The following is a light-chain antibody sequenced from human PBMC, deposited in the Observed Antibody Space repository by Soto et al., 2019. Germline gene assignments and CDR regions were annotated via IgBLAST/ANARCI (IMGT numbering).Light chain of an antibody. CDR1: QYINPR. V-gene: IGKV3-11*01. Sequence: EIVLTQSPATLSSFPGDRVTLSCWASQYINPRLAWYQPRPGQAPRLLIYQTSLRAAGIPARFSASGSGTDFTLTISDVQPEDFALYYCHQRQSWPRTFGQGTKVDIK. CDR2: QTS. CDR3: HQRQSWPRT. J-gene: IGKJ1*01.